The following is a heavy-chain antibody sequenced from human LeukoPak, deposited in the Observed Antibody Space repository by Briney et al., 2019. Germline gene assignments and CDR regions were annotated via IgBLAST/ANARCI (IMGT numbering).Heavy chain of an antibody. CDR1: GGSISSGGYY. CDR2: IYHSGST. V-gene: IGHV4-30-2*01. D-gene: IGHD3-22*01. J-gene: IGHJ6*03. CDR3: ARDVPPYYDSSGYYYMDYYYMDV. Sequence: SQTLSLTCTVSGGSISSGGYYWSWIRQPPGKGLEWIGYIYHSGSTYYNPSLKSRVTISADRSKNQFSLKLSSVTAADTAVYYCARDVPPYYDSSGYYYMDYYYMDVWGKGTTVTVSS.